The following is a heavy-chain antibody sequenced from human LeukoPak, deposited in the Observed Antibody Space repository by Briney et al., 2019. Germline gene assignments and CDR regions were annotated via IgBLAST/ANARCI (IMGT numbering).Heavy chain of an antibody. V-gene: IGHV1-69*13. D-gene: IGHD3-22*01. CDR1: GGTLSTYA. J-gene: IGHJ5*01. CDR2: IIPILGTA. Sequence: ASVKVSFKASGGTLSTYAISWVRQAPGQGLEWMGGIIPILGTANYAQKFKGRVTITADEFTGTAYMELSSLRSEDTAVFYCASNTNYYENTGHYVLDSWGQGTLVTVSS. CDR3: ASNTNYYENTGHYVLDS.